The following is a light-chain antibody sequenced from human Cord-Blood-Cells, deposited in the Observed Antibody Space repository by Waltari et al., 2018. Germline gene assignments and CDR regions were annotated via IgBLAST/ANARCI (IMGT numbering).Light chain of an antibody. J-gene: IGLJ3*02. CDR1: SPNIGAGYD. CDR2: GNS. V-gene: IGLV1-40*01. Sequence: QSVLTQPPSVSGAPGQRVTISCTGSSPNIGAGYDVHWYQQLPGTAPKPLISGNSNRPSGVPDRFSGSKSGTSASLAITGLQAEDEADYYCQSYDSSLSGWVFGGGTKLTVL. CDR3: QSYDSSLSGWV.